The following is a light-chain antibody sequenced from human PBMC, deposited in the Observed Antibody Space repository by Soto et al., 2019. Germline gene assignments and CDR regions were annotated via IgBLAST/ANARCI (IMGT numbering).Light chain of an antibody. CDR2: GAS. CDR1: QSVSSN. J-gene: IGKJ1*01. Sequence: EIVVTQSPATLSVSPGERATLSCRASQSVSSNLAWYQQKPGQAPRLLISGASTRATGIPARFSGSGSGTEFTLTITSLQSEDFADYYCQQYNAWPRTFGQGTKVEIK. CDR3: QQYNAWPRT. V-gene: IGKV3-15*01.